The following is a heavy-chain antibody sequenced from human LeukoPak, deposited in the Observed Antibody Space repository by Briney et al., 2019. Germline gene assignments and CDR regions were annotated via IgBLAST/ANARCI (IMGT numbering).Heavy chain of an antibody. CDR2: ISSHGLTR. CDR3: AKVVARLYYFDY. Sequence: GGSLRLSCAASGFTFSNYEMNWVRQAPGKGLEGVSYISSHGLTRYYADSVKGRFTISRDDAKNSLYLQMNSLRAEDTAVYYCAKVVARLYYFDYWGQGTLVTVSS. V-gene: IGHV3-48*03. D-gene: IGHD5-12*01. J-gene: IGHJ4*02. CDR1: GFTFSNYE.